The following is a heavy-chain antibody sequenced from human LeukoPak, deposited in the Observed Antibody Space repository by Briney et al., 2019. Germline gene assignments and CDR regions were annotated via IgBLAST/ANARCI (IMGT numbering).Heavy chain of an antibody. J-gene: IGHJ1*01. D-gene: IGHD6-13*01. V-gene: IGHV3-66*01. CDR3: ARGRFGSC. CDR2: IYSGGST. CDR1: GFTVSSNY. Sequence: GGSLRLSCAASGFTVSSNYMSWVRQAPGKGLEWVSIIYSGGSTYYADSVKGRFTISRDNAKNSLYLQMNSLRAEDMAVYYCARGRFGSCWGQGTLVTVSS.